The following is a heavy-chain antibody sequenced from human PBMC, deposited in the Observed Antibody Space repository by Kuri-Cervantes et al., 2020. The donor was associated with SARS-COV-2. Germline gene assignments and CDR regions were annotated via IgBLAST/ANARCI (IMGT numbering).Heavy chain of an antibody. CDR1: GFTFDDYG. CDR3: ARDRGGVLHIAARSGYFDY. CDR2: INWNGGST. J-gene: IGHJ4*02. D-gene: IGHD6-6*01. Sequence: LSLTCAASGFTFDDYGMSWVRQAPGKGLEWVSGINWNGGSTGYADSVKGRFTISRDNAKNSLYLQMNSLRAEDTAVYYCARDRGGVLHIAARSGYFDYWGQGTLVTVSS. V-gene: IGHV3-20*04.